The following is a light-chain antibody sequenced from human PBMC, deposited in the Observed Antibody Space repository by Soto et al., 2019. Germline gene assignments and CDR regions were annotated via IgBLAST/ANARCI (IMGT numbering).Light chain of an antibody. Sequence: DSQITQSPSTLSAYVGDRVTITCRASQSISSWLAWYQQKPGKAPKLLIYAAFILQSGVPSRFSGYGSGTDFALSISSLQPEDFATYYCQQADSFPITFGQGTRPEIK. CDR1: QSISSW. CDR3: QQADSFPIT. CDR2: AAF. V-gene: IGKV1-12*01. J-gene: IGKJ5*01.